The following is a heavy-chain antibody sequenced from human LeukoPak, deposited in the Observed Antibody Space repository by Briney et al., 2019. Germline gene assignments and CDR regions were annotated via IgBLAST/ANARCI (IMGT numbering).Heavy chain of an antibody. V-gene: IGHV5-51*01. J-gene: IGHJ5*02. Sequence: GESLKISCKGSGYSFTSYWIGCVRQMPGKGLEWMGISYPGDSDTRYSPSFQGQVTISADKSISTAYLQWSSLKASDTAMYHCARSLRYCSSTSCYNNWFDPWGQGTLVTVSS. D-gene: IGHD2-2*01. CDR3: ARSLRYCSSTSCYNNWFDP. CDR1: GYSFTSYW. CDR2: SYPGDSDT.